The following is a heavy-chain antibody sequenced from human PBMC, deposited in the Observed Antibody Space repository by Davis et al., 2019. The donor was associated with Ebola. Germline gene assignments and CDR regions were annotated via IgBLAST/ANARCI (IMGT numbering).Heavy chain of an antibody. CDR2: ISGPGATT. Sequence: GGSLRLSCAAARFSLGKYAVAWVRQSPGKGLEWVSTISGPGATTHYSASVQGRFSGSRDNSRDTVYLQMNSLRVEDTAIYFCAKAADNWGTFYFDSWGQGTLVTVST. J-gene: IGHJ4*02. CDR1: RFSLGKYA. D-gene: IGHD3-16*01. V-gene: IGHV3-23*01. CDR3: AKAADNWGTFYFDS.